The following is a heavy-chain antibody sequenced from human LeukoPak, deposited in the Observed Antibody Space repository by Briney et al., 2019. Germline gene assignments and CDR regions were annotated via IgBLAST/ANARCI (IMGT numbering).Heavy chain of an antibody. J-gene: IGHJ4*02. D-gene: IGHD3-10*01. CDR2: IIPIFGTA. Sequence: SVKVSCKASGGTFSSYAISWVRQAPGQGLEWMGGIIPIFGTANYAQKFQGRVTITADKSTSTAYMELSSLRSEDTAVYYCARGAIRMVRGVPLDYWGQGTLVTVSS. V-gene: IGHV1-69*06. CDR3: ARGAIRMVRGVPLDY. CDR1: GGTFSSYA.